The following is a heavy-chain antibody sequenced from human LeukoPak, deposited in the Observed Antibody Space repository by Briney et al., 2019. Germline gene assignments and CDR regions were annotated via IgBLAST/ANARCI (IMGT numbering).Heavy chain of an antibody. J-gene: IGHJ3*02. V-gene: IGHV3-23*01. CDR1: GFTFRSYA. D-gene: IGHD3-22*01. CDR2: ISGSGGNT. Sequence: LPGGSLRLSCAASGFTFRSYAMTWVRQAPGKGLEWVSGISGSGGNTYYADSVKGRFTISRDNSKNTLHLQMNSLRAEDTAVYYCAKERIVVIPDAFDIWGQGTMVTVSS. CDR3: AKERIVVIPDAFDI.